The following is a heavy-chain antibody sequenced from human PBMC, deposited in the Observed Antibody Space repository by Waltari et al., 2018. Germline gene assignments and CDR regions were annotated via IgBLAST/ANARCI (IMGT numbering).Heavy chain of an antibody. CDR3: ATGRIHGDYWFDP. Sequence: HWVRQAPGKGLEWMGGFDPEDGETIYAQKFQGRVTMTEDTSTDTAYMELSSLRSEDTAVYYCATGRIHGDYWFDPWGQGTLVTVSS. CDR2: FDPEDGET. V-gene: IGHV1-24*01. D-gene: IGHD4-17*01. J-gene: IGHJ5*02.